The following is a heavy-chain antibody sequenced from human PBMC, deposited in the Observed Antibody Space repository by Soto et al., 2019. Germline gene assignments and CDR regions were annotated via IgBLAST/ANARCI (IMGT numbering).Heavy chain of an antibody. CDR2: INPNSGGT. Sequence: ASVKVSCKASGYTFTGYYMHWVRQAPGQGLEWMGWINPNSGGTNYAQKFQGRVTMTRDTSISTAYMELSRLRSDDTAVYYCARVRQLRSYGMDVWGQGTTVTVSS. CDR3: ARVRQLRSYGMDV. V-gene: IGHV1-2*02. D-gene: IGHD6-6*01. J-gene: IGHJ6*02. CDR1: GYTFTGYY.